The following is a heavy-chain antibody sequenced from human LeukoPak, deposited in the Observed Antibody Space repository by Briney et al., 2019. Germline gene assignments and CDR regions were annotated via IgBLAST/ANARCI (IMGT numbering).Heavy chain of an antibody. CDR1: GYTFTSYG. V-gene: IGHV1-69*04. Sequence: SVKVSCKASGYTFTSYGISWVRQAPGQGLEWMGRIIPILGIANYAQKFQGRVTITADKSTSTAYMELSSLRSEDTAVYYCARINYGMKKDWGQGTLVTVSS. CDR2: IIPILGIA. D-gene: IGHD3-10*01. J-gene: IGHJ4*02. CDR3: ARINYGMKKD.